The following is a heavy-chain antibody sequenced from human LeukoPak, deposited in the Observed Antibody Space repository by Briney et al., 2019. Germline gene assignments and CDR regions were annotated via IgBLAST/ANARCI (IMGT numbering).Heavy chain of an antibody. CDR3: ARGASRSFDY. CDR2: MNPNSGNT. CDR1: GYTFNTYE. J-gene: IGHJ4*02. V-gene: IGHV1-8*02. Sequence: GASVKVSCTASGYTFNTYEIHWVRQASGQGLEWMGWMNPNSGNTGYTQKFQGRVTMTRSTSINTAYMELSSLRSEDTAVYYCARGASRSFDYWGQGTLVAVSS.